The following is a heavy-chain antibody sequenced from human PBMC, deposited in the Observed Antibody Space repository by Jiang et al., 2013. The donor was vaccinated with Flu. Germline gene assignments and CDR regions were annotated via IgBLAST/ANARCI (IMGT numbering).Heavy chain of an antibody. J-gene: IGHJ6*03. CDR3: AKSPTYYYSYMDV. CDR2: TTALFGTT. CDR1: GVIFNSYA. Sequence: KASGVIFNSYAISWVRLAPGQGLEWMGGTTALFGTTNYAQNFQGRVTITADESTRTAYMELSSLRSEDTAVYYCAKSPTYYYSYMDVWGKGTTVTVSS. V-gene: IGHV1-69*01.